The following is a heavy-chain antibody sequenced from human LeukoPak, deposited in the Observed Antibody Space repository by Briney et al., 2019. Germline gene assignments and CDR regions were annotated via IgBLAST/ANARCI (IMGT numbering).Heavy chain of an antibody. D-gene: IGHD2-15*01. CDR3: AKASGPPMS. CDR1: GFTFSSYA. J-gene: IGHJ5*02. CDR2: ISYDGSNK. Sequence: GGSLRLSCAASGFTFSSYAMHWVRQAPGKGLEWVAVISYDGSNKYYADSVKGRFTISRDNSKNTLYLQMNSLRAEDTAVYYCAKASGPPMSWGQGTLVTVSS. V-gene: IGHV3-30-3*01.